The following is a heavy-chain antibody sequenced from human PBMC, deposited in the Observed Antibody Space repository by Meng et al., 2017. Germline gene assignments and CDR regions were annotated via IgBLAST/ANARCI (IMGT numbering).Heavy chain of an antibody. Sequence: SVKVSCKASGGTFSSYAISWVRQAPGQGLEWMGGIIPIFGTANYAQKFQGRVTMTTDKSTSTAYMELSSLRSEVTAVYYCARGRYYGSRGCYELGGVDFDYWGQG. CDR3: ARGRYYGSRGCYELGGVDFDY. CDR1: GGTFSSYA. J-gene: IGHJ4*01. D-gene: IGHD3-22*01. V-gene: IGHV1-69*05. CDR2: IIPIFGTA.